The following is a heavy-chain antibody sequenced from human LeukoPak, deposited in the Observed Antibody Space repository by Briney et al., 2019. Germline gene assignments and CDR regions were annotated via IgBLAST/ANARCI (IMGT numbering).Heavy chain of an antibody. Sequence: ASVKVSCKASGYTFTGYYMHWVRQAPGQGLEWMGWINPNSGGTNYAQKFQGRVTMTRDTSISTAYMELSRLRSDDTAVYYCAGASPQREVVITRYMDVWGKGTTVTVSS. D-gene: IGHD3-22*01. CDR1: GYTFTGYY. CDR2: INPNSGGT. CDR3: AGASPQREVVITRYMDV. J-gene: IGHJ6*03. V-gene: IGHV1-2*02.